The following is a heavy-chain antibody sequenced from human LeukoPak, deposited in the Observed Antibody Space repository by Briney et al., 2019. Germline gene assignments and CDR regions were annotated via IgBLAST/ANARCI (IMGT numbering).Heavy chain of an antibody. Sequence: GASVNVSCKGSVYSFFVYYIHWVRQVPGQGLEWMGRINPRDGETSFAQKFQGRVTMTRDTSVSTAYMELSGLRSDDTAVYYCGRDWELRFHQGGLDYWGQGTLVTVSS. CDR2: INPRDGET. J-gene: IGHJ4*02. V-gene: IGHV1-2*06. CDR1: VYSFFVYY. D-gene: IGHD3-3*01. CDR3: GRDWELRFHQGGLDY.